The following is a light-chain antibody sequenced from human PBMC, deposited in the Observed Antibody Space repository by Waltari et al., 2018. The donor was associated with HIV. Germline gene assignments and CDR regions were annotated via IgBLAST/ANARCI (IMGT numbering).Light chain of an antibody. CDR2: GAS. Sequence: EIVLTQSPGSLSLSPGERATLSCRASQTVSSSQLAWYQQKPGQAPRRLIYGASNRATGTPDRFSGSGSGTDFTLTITRLEREDFAVYYCQQYGRSPWTFGQGTKVEIK. CDR3: QQYGRSPWT. CDR1: QTVSSSQ. V-gene: IGKV3-20*01. J-gene: IGKJ1*01.